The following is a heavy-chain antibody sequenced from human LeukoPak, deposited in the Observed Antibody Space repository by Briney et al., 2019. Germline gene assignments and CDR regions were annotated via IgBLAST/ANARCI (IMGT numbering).Heavy chain of an antibody. D-gene: IGHD2-15*01. CDR3: ARGGVAATPVYNNWFDP. CDR1: GFTFGSYE. Sequence: GGSLRLSCAASGFTFGSYEMNWVRQAPGKGLVWVSYTSSSGSTIYYADSVKGRFTISRDNAKNSLYLQMNSLRAEDTAVYYCARGGVAATPVYNNWFDPWGQGTLVTVSS. V-gene: IGHV3-48*03. CDR2: TSSSGSTI. J-gene: IGHJ5*02.